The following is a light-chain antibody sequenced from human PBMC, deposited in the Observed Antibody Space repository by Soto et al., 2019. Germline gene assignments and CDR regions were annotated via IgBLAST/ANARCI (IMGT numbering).Light chain of an antibody. CDR2: AAS. CDR3: QQSYSTPVT. CDR1: QTIIRY. Sequence: DIPMTQSPSYLAASVGDSVSITCRASQTIIRYLSWYQQKPGKAPKLLISAASSLQSGVPSRFSGSGSGTDFTLTISSLQPEDFATYYCQQSYSTPVTFGQGTRLEIK. V-gene: IGKV1-39*01. J-gene: IGKJ5*01.